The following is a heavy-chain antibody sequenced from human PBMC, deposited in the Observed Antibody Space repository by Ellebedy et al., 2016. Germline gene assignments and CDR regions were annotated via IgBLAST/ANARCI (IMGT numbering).Heavy chain of an antibody. V-gene: IGHV3-7*03. CDR3: ARGGVVAGADY. D-gene: IGHD6-19*01. CDR2: INQDGSAK. Sequence: GGSLRLSCAASGFTFGNYWMNWVRQAPGKGLEWVGNINQDGSAKYYVDSVKGRFTISRDNAKNSLYLQMNSLRGEDTAVYYCARGGVVAGADYWGQGTLVTVSS. CDR1: GFTFGNYW. J-gene: IGHJ4*02.